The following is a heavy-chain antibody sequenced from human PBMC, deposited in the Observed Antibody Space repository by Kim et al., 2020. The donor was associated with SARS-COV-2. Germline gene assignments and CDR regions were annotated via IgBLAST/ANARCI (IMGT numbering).Heavy chain of an antibody. J-gene: IGHJ4*02. CDR3: ARGVVGATIN. Sequence: NTKDSQKFQGRVTITRDTSASTAYMELSSLRSEDTAVYYCARGVVGATINWGQGTLVTVSS. CDR2: NT. D-gene: IGHD1-26*01. V-gene: IGHV1-3*01.